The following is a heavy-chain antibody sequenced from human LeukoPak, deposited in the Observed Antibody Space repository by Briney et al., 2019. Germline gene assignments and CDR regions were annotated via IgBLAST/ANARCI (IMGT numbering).Heavy chain of an antibody. Sequence: SETLSLTCAVYGGSFSGYYWSWIRQPPGKGLEWIGEINHSGSTNYNPSLKSRVIISIDTSKNQFSLKLSSVTAADTAVYYCARPPPFDYWGQGTLVTVSS. CDR3: ARPPPFDY. J-gene: IGHJ4*02. V-gene: IGHV4-34*01. CDR1: GGSFSGYY. CDR2: INHSGST.